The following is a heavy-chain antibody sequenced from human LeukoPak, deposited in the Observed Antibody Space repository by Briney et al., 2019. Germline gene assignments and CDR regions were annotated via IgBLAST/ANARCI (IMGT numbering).Heavy chain of an antibody. CDR3: ARCHNWNDCYFDY. V-gene: IGHV3-66*01. J-gene: IGHJ4*02. D-gene: IGHD1-1*01. CDR2: IYVGGST. CDR1: GFTVSSNY. Sequence: GGSLRLSCAASGFTVSSNYMSWVRQAPGKGLEWVSVIYVGGSTYYADSVKGRFSISRDNSKNTLYLQMKSLRAEDTAVYYCARCHNWNDCYFDYWGQGTLVTVSS.